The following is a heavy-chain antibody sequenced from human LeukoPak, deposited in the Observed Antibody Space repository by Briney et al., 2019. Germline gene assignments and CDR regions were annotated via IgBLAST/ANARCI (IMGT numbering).Heavy chain of an antibody. CDR1: GFTFSSYA. J-gene: IGHJ4*02. V-gene: IGHV3-23*01. CDR2: ISSSGDST. CDR3: ARGGSYRLDYFDY. D-gene: IGHD3-16*02. Sequence: GGSLRLSCAASGFTFSSYALIWVRQAPGKGLEWVSGISSSGDSTYYADSVKGRFTISRDNAKNSLYLQMNSLRAEDTAVYYCARGGSYRLDYFDYWGQGTLVTVSS.